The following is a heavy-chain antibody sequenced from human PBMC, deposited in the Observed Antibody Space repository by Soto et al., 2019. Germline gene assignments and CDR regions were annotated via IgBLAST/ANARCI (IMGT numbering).Heavy chain of an antibody. CDR2: IIPIFGTA. CDR1: GGTFSSYA. Sequence: GASVKVSCKASGGTFSSYAISWVRQAPGKGLEWMGGIIPIFGTANYAQKFQGWVTMTRDTSIKTVYMELSGLRSDATAVYYCARESGGTTATLDYYYFYMDVWGKGTTVTVSS. V-gene: IGHV1-69*05. D-gene: IGHD4-17*01. CDR3: ARESGGTTATLDYYYFYMDV. J-gene: IGHJ6*03.